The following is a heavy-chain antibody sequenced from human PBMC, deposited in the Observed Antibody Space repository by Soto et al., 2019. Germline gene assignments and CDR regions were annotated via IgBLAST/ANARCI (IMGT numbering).Heavy chain of an antibody. D-gene: IGHD3-16*01. CDR3: ASYRGALYFES. J-gene: IGHJ4*02. CDR2: VFYGGT. Sequence: PSETLSLTCSVSGRSMGSIYWSWIRQSPDKGLEWLGYVFYGGTSYNPSLGGRVSMSLETSKSKFSLKLTSVTVADTAVYYCASYRGALYFESWGPGILVTVSS. CDR1: GRSMGSIY. V-gene: IGHV4-59*01.